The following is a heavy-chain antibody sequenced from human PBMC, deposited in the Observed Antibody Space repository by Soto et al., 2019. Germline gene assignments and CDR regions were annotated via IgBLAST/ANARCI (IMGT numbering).Heavy chain of an antibody. CDR2: IIPMFGTP. V-gene: IGHV1-69*01. CDR3: ARDQGPGYYYYGMDV. CDR1: GGTFSSYA. Sequence: QVQLVQSGAEVKKPGSSVKVSCNASGGTFSSYAISWVRQAPGQGLEWMGGIIPMFGTPNYAQKFHGRVTITADESTRTAYMELSSLRSEDTAVYYCARDQGPGYYYYGMDVWGQGTTVTVSS. J-gene: IGHJ6*02. D-gene: IGHD3-22*01.